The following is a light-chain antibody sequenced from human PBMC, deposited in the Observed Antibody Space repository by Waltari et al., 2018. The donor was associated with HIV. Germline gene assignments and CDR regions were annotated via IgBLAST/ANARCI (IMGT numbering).Light chain of an antibody. J-gene: IGKJ2*01. CDR2: KAS. Sequence: DIQMTQSPSTLSASVGDRVTITCRASQSINSWLAWYQQKPGKVPNLLIYKASSLESGVPSRFSGSGSGTEFTLTISSLQPEDFATYYCQQYNSYSMYTFGQGTKLEIK. CDR1: QSINSW. CDR3: QQYNSYSMYT. V-gene: IGKV1-5*03.